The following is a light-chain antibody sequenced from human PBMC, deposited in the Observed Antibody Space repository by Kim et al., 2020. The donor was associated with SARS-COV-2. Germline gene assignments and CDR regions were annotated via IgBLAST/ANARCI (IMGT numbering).Light chain of an antibody. V-gene: IGKV1-39*01. CDR3: QQSYSTPSIT. J-gene: IGKJ5*01. CDR1: QSISSY. Sequence: SVGDRVTITCQASQSISSYLNWYQQKPGKAPKLLIYAASSLQSGVPSRFSGSGSGTDFTLTISSLQPEDFATYYCQQSYSTPSITLGQGTRLEIK. CDR2: AAS.